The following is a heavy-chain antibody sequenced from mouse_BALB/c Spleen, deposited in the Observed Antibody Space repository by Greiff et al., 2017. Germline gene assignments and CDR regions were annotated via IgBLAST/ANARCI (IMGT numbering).Heavy chain of an antibody. D-gene: IGHD1-1*01. CDR1: GYTFTSYW. CDR3: ARSGVFYGSSSYAMDY. Sequence: VQLQQSGAELARPGASVKLSCKASGYTFTSYWMQWVKQRPGQGLEWIGAIYPGDGDTRYTQKFKGKATLTVDKSSSTAYMQLSSLASEDSAVYYCARSGVFYGSSSYAMDYWGQGTSVTVSS. CDR2: IYPGDGDT. V-gene: IGHV1-87*01. J-gene: IGHJ4*01.